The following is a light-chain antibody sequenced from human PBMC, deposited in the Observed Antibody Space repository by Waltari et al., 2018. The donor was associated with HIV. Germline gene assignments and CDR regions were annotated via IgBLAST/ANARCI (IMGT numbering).Light chain of an antibody. V-gene: IGLV3-21*01. Sequence: SYVLTQPPSVSVAPGKTARITCGGNNIGSKSVHWYQQKPGQAPVLVIYYDSDRPSGIPERFSGSNSGNTATLTISRVEAGDEADYYCQVWEFGGGTKLTVL. CDR3: QVWE. CDR1: NIGSKS. J-gene: IGLJ2*01. CDR2: YDS.